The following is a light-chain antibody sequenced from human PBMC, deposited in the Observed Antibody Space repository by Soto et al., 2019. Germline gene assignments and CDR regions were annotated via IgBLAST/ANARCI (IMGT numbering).Light chain of an antibody. CDR2: EVS. J-gene: IGLJ3*02. Sequence: QSVLTQPASVSGSPGQSITISCTGTSSDVAGYNYVSWYQHYPGKAPKLMIYEVSNRPSGVSNRFSGSKSGNTASLTISGLQAEDEADYYCTSYTSSTTLVFGGGTKLTVL. CDR1: SSDVAGYNY. V-gene: IGLV2-14*01. CDR3: TSYTSSTTLV.